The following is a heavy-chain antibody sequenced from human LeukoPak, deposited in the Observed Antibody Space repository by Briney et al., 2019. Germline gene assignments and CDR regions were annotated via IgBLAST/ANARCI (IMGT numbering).Heavy chain of an antibody. CDR1: GYTFTGYY. CDR3: ARDLDCSGGSCYDY. D-gene: IGHD2-15*01. Sequence: GASVKVSCKASGYTFTGYYMHWVRQAPGQGLEWMGWINPNSGGTNYAQKFQGGVTMTRDTSISTAYMELSRLRSGDTAVYYSARDLDCSGGSCYDYWGQGTLVTVSS. CDR2: INPNSGGT. V-gene: IGHV1-2*02. J-gene: IGHJ4*02.